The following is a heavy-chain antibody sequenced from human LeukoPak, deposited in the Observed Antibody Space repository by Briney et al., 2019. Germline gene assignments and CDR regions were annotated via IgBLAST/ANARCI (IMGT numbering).Heavy chain of an antibody. D-gene: IGHD3-22*01. CDR3: ARGLYYDSSGYRYHVPGCYFDY. CDR1: GGSISSSSYY. J-gene: IGHJ4*02. Sequence: KPSETLSLTCTVSGGSISSSSYYWGWIRQPPGKGLEWIGSIYYSGSTYYNPSLKSRVTISVDTSKNQFSLRLSSVTAADTAVYYCARGLYYDSSGYRYHVPGCYFDYWGQGTLVTVSS. V-gene: IGHV4-39*07. CDR2: IYYSGST.